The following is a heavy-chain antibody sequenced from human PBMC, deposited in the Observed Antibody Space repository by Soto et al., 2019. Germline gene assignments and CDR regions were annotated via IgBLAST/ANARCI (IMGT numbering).Heavy chain of an antibody. Sequence: GGSLRLSCAASGFTFSSYGMHWVRQAPGKGLEWVAVIWYDGSNKYYADSVKGRFTISRDNSKNTLYLQMNSLRAEDTAVYYCAREGMYCSGGSCYLYYFDYWGQGTLVTVSS. V-gene: IGHV3-33*01. CDR3: AREGMYCSGGSCYLYYFDY. J-gene: IGHJ4*02. D-gene: IGHD2-15*01. CDR2: IWYDGSNK. CDR1: GFTFSSYG.